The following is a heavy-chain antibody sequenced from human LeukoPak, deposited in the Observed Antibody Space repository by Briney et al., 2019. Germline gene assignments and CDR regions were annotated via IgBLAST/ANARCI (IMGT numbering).Heavy chain of an antibody. CDR1: GGSFSGYY. J-gene: IGHJ5*02. CDR2: INHSGSP. Sequence: SETLSLTCAVYGGSFSGYYWSWIRQPPGKGLEWIGEINHSGSPNYNPSLKSRVTISVDTSKNQFSLELNSVTAADTAVYYCASQGYCSTTSCSVNWFDPWGQGTLVTVSS. V-gene: IGHV4-34*01. CDR3: ASQGYCSTTSCSVNWFDP. D-gene: IGHD2-2*01.